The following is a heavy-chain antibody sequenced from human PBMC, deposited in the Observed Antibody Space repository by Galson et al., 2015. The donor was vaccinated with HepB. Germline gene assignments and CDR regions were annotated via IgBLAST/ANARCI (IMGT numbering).Heavy chain of an antibody. CDR1: GFTFSSYA. CDR2: ISGSGGST. J-gene: IGHJ3*01. D-gene: IGHD3-22*01. CDR3: AKDHYYDSSGYG. Sequence: SLRLSCAASGFTFSSYAMSWVRQAPGKGLEWVSAISGSGGSTYYADSVKGRFTISRDNSKNTLYLQMNSLRAEDTAVYYCAKDHYYDSSGYGWGQGTMVTVSS. V-gene: IGHV3-23*01.